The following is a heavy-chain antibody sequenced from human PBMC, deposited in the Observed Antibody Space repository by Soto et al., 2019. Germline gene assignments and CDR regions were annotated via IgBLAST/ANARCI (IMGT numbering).Heavy chain of an antibody. CDR1: GGTFSSYA. V-gene: IGHV1-69*12. CDR3: ARDTPPSSGLLQY. J-gene: IGHJ4*02. CDR2: IIPIFGTA. Sequence: QVQLVQSGAEVKKPGSSVKVSCKASGGTFSSYAISWVRQAPGQGLEWMGGIIPIFGTANYAQKFQGRVTITADESTSTGYRELSSLRSEDTAGYYCARDTPPSSGLLQYWGQGTLVTVSS. D-gene: IGHD6-19*01.